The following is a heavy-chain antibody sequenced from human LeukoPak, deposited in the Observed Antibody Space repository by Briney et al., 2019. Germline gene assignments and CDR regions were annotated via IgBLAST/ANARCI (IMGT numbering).Heavy chain of an antibody. V-gene: IGHV3-9*01. Sequence: PGGSLRLSCAGSGFTFDDYAMHWVRQAPGKGLEWVTGISWNSGSIGYADSVKGRFTISRDNAKNSLYLQMNSLRAEDTALYYCARDAHGYSYGPYYFDYWGQGTLVTVSS. D-gene: IGHD5-18*01. CDR2: ISWNSGSI. CDR1: GFTFDDYA. CDR3: ARDAHGYSYGPYYFDY. J-gene: IGHJ4*02.